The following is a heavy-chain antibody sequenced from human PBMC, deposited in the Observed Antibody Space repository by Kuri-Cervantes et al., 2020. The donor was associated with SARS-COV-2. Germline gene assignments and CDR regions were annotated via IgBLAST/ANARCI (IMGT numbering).Heavy chain of an antibody. CDR3: AKRDAYSQGSYFDY. CDR1: GFSFSTNV. Sequence: GGSLRLSCAASGFSFSTNVMAWVRQAPGKGLEWVSTMSGSGASTHYADSVKGRFTISRDNSKNMLYLQMYSLRAEDTAVYYCAKRDAYSQGSYFDYWGHGTLVTVSS. CDR2: MSGSGAST. J-gene: IGHJ4*01. V-gene: IGHV3-23*01. D-gene: IGHD5-24*01.